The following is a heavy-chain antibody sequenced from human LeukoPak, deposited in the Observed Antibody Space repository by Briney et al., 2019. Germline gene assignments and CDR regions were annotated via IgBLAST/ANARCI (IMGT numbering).Heavy chain of an antibody. J-gene: IGHJ6*03. D-gene: IGHD5-18*01. Sequence: PSETLSLTCTVSGGSVSSGSYYWTWIRQTAGKGLEWIGRIYISGTTNYSPSLNSRVTISLDTSKNQFSLKLSSVSAADTAVYYCARGRTADYYQYYMDVWGKGTTVTVSS. V-gene: IGHV4-61*02. CDR3: ARGRTADYYQYYMDV. CDR2: IYISGTT. CDR1: GGSVSSGSYY.